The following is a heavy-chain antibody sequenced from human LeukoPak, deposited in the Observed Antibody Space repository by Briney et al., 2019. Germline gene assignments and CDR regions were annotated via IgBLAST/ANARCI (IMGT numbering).Heavy chain of an antibody. D-gene: IGHD1-1*01. CDR1: GVSISSYY. V-gene: IGHV4-4*07. CDR2: INTGGST. Sequence: PSETLSLTCTVSGVSISSYYWSWIRQPAGRGLEWIGRINTGGSTYYNPSLKSRVTMSLDTSKNQFSLRLSSVTAADTAVYYCARXLSDNGIFDYWGQGTLVTVSS. J-gene: IGHJ4*02. CDR3: ARXLSDNGIFDY.